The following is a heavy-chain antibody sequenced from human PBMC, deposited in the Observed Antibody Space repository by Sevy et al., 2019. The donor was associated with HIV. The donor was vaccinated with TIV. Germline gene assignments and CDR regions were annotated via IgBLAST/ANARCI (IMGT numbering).Heavy chain of an antibody. CDR2: IYYTGTT. CDR3: ARPNSMASYTLDV. Sequence: SETLSLTCTVSGGSISSSSYDWAWIRQSRGKGLEWIGSIYYTGTTHSNPSLKSRVTISKDISKNQFFLRLRSVTAADTAMYFYARPNSMASYTLDVWGQGTTVTVSS. V-gene: IGHV4-39*01. J-gene: IGHJ6*02. D-gene: IGHD3-10*01. CDR1: GGSISSSSYD.